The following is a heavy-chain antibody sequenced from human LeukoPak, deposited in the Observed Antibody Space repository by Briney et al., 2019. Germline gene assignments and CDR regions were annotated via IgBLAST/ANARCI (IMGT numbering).Heavy chain of an antibody. D-gene: IGHD6-13*01. CDR2: IYSNGDT. J-gene: IGHJ4*02. CDR3: ARGAGAAGGQYFDY. V-gene: IGHV4-4*07. Sequence: SETLSLTCTVSGGSISGYYWSWIRQPAGQGLEWIGRIYSNGDTRYNPSLKSRVTMSVDTSKNQLSLKLGPVTAADTAVYYCARGAGAAGGQYFDYWGQGTLVTVSS. CDR1: GGSISGYY.